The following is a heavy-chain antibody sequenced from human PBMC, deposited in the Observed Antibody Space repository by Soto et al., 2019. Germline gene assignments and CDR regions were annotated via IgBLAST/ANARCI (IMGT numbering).Heavy chain of an antibody. CDR2: ISYDGNNK. J-gene: IGHJ6*02. D-gene: IGHD2-15*01. CDR1: GFTFSNYA. V-gene: IGHV3-30-3*01. CDR3: ARAGCDGGTCYTLVGLRYGMDV. Sequence: QVQLVESGGGVVQPGRSLRLSCAASGFTFSNYAMYWVRQAQGKGLEWGAVISYDGNNKYYADSVKGRFTISRDNSKNTLYLQMNSLRAEDTAVYYCARAGCDGGTCYTLVGLRYGMDVWGQGTTVTVSS.